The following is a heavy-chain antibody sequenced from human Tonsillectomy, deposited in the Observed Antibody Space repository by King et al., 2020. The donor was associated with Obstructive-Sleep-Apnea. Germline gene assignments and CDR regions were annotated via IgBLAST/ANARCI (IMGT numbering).Heavy chain of an antibody. J-gene: IGHJ6*02. Sequence: QLVQSGAEVKKPGSSVKVSCKASGGTFSSYAISWVRQAPGQGLEWMGGIIPIFGTTNYAQKFQGRVTITADESTSTAYMELSSLRSEDTAVYYCARDRGDSSGYYYFCMDVWGQGTTVTVSS. CDR3: ARDRGDSSGYYYFCMDV. CDR2: IIPIFGTT. CDR1: GGTFSSYA. V-gene: IGHV1-69*01. D-gene: IGHD3-22*01.